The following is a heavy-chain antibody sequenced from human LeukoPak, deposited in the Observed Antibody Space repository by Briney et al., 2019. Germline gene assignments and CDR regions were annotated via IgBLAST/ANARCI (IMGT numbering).Heavy chain of an antibody. CDR3: ARGGRLTFFDY. Sequence: SQTLSLTCAVSGGSLSSGGYSWRWIRQPPGKGLEWIGYIYHSGSTYYNPSLKSRVTISVDRSKNQFSLKLSSVTAADTAVYYCARGGRLTFFDYWGQGTLVTVSS. V-gene: IGHV4-30-2*01. J-gene: IGHJ4*02. D-gene: IGHD3-16*01. CDR2: IYHSGST. CDR1: GGSLSSGGYS.